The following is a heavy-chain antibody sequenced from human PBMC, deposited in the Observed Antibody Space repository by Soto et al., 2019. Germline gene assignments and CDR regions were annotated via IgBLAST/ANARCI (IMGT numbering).Heavy chain of an antibody. Sequence: PGESLKISCKGSGYSFTSYWIGWVRQMPGKGLEWMGIIYPGDSDTRYSPSFQGQVTISADKSISTAYLQWSSLKASDTAMYYCARHPSYDSSGFVVNGFDYWGQGTLVTVSS. CDR3: ARHPSYDSSGFVVNGFDY. V-gene: IGHV5-51*01. CDR2: IYPGDSDT. CDR1: GYSFTSYW. D-gene: IGHD3-22*01. J-gene: IGHJ4*02.